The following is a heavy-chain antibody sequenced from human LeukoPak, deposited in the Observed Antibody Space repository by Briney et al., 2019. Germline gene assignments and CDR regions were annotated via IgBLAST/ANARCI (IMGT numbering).Heavy chain of an antibody. Sequence: GGSLRLSCATSGFTFSSYEMNWVRQAPGKGLEWVSYISSSGSTIYYADSVKGRFTISRDNAKNSLYLQMNSLRAEDTAVYYCAGEVRYYMDVWGKGTTVTISS. CDR2: ISSSGSTI. CDR1: GFTFSSYE. V-gene: IGHV3-48*03. J-gene: IGHJ6*03. CDR3: AGEVRYYMDV.